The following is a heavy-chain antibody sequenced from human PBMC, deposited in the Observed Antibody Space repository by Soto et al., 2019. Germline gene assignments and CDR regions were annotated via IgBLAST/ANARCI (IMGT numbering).Heavy chain of an antibody. CDR2: VHYSGST. D-gene: IGHD6-19*01. CDR1: GASISNHY. V-gene: IGHV4-59*11. J-gene: IGHJ4*02. CDR3: ARDGSTTGWYAGDY. Sequence: TLSLTCIVSGASISNHYWSWIRQPPGKGLEWIGYVHYSGSTNFNPSLKNRVTISVDTSKNQFSLKLASVTAADTAVYYCARDGSTTGWYAGDYWGQGTLVTVSS.